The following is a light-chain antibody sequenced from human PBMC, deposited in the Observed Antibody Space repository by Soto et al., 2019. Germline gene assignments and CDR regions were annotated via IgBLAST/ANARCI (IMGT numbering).Light chain of an antibody. CDR3: QVWDSGSAHVV. Sequence: SYELTQPPSVSVAPGKTASISCGGNNIGSKGVHWYQQKPGQAPVLVIYSDTDLPPVIPERFSGSNSANLATLTISRVEAGDEADYYGQVWDSGSAHVVFGGGTMVTVL. CDR2: SDT. CDR1: NIGSKG. J-gene: IGLJ2*01. V-gene: IGLV3-21*04.